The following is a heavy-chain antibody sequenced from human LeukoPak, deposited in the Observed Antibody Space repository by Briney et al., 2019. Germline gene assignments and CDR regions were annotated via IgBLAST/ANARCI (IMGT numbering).Heavy chain of an antibody. V-gene: IGHV1-46*01. J-gene: IGHJ4*02. CDR2: INPSGGST. CDR3: ARTNLIAAAGIYYFDY. D-gene: IGHD6-13*01. CDR1: GYTFTSYY. Sequence: ASVKVSCKASGYTFTSYYMHWVRQAPGQGLERMGIINPSGGSTSYAQKFQGRVTMTRDTSTSTVYMELSSLRSEDTAVYYCARTNLIAAAGIYYFDYWGQGTLVTVSS.